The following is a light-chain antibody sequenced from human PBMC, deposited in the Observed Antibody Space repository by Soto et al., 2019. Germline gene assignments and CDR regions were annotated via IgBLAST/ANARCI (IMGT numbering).Light chain of an antibody. V-gene: IGKV3-15*01. CDR1: QSVSSN. Sequence: ELEMSQSPATLSASPGERATLSCSASQSVSSNLAWYQQKPGQAPRLLTYGASTRATGIPARCRGSGSGTEFRLTISSLQSGDFAVDYSQQYNNWPPGVTFGQGTRLEI. J-gene: IGKJ5*01. CDR2: GAS. CDR3: QQYNNWPPGVT.